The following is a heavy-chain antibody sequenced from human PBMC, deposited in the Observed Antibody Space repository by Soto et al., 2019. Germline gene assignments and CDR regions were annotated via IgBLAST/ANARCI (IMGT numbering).Heavy chain of an antibody. CDR1: GLTFSIYT. CDR3: VCDDNRRF. V-gene: IGHV3-21*01. D-gene: IGHD1-1*01. J-gene: IGHJ4*02. Sequence: EIQLVESGGGLVKPGGSPRLSCAASGLTFSIYTMNWVRQAPGKGLEFVSSIGRTGIDRYYIDSVKGRFTISRDNAQKSLYLQMNSLRVEDTALYYCVCDDNRRFWGQGTLVTVSS. CDR2: IGRTGIDR.